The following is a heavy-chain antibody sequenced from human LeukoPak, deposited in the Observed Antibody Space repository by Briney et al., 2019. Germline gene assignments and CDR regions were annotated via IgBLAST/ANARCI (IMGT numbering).Heavy chain of an antibody. J-gene: IGHJ5*02. Sequence: GGSLRLSCEGSGFTFSSHLMSWVRQAPGKGLEWVASIKEDGSEKHYVDSVEGRFTISRDNAKSSLFLQMNSLRAEDTAVYYCAKGRGYKTGNWFDPWGQGTLVTVSS. D-gene: IGHD5-12*01. V-gene: IGHV3-7*01. CDR1: GFTFSSHL. CDR3: AKGRGYKTGNWFDP. CDR2: IKEDGSEK.